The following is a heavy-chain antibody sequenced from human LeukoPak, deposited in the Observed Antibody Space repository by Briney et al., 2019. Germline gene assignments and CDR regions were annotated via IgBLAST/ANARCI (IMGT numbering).Heavy chain of an antibody. J-gene: IGHJ4*02. Sequence: PGGSLRLSCAASGFTFSSYAMSWVRQAPGKGLEWVSAISGSGGSTYYADSVKGRFTISRDNSKNTQYLQMNSLRAEDPAVYYCAKDAPVNIVVVPAANSWGQGTLVTVSS. D-gene: IGHD2-2*01. V-gene: IGHV3-23*01. CDR2: ISGSGGST. CDR3: AKDAPVNIVVVPAANS. CDR1: GFTFSSYA.